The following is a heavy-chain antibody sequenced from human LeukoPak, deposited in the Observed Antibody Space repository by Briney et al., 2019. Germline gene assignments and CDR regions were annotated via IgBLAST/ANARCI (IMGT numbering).Heavy chain of an antibody. J-gene: IGHJ3*02. CDR3: ARARVRDVRGVIHAFDI. CDR2: IYYSGST. D-gene: IGHD3-10*01. V-gene: IGHV4-31*03. Sequence: SQTLSLTCTVSGVSISSGGYYWSWIRQHPGKGLEWIGYIYYSGSTYYNPSLKSRFTISVDTSKNQFSLKLISVTAADTAVYYCARARVRDVRGVIHAFDIWGQGTMVTVSS. CDR1: GVSISSGGYY.